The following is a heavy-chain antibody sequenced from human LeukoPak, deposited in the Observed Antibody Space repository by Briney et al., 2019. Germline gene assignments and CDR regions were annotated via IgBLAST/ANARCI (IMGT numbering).Heavy chain of an antibody. J-gene: IGHJ5*02. V-gene: IGHV3-48*01. D-gene: IGHD6-19*01. CDR2: ISSNSSTI. Sequence: GGSLRLSCAASGFAFSSYSMNWVRQAPGKGLERDSYISSNSSTIYYADSVKGRFTISRDNAKNSLYLQMNSLRAEDTAVYYCARDSIMFGSYSSGWYRWFDPWGQGTLVTVSS. CDR1: GFAFSSYS. CDR3: ARDSIMFGSYSSGWYRWFDP.